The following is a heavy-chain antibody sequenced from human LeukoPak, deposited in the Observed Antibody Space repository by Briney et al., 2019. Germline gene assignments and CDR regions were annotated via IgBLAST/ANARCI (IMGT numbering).Heavy chain of an antibody. Sequence: GGSLRLSCAASGFTFSSYAVTWVRQAPGKGLEWVSSISGGSGNTYYADSVKGRFTISRDNSKNTLSLQMNSLRAEDTAVYYCAKRDGSGSSSSFDYWGQGTLVTVSS. V-gene: IGHV3-23*01. CDR2: ISGGSGNT. J-gene: IGHJ4*02. D-gene: IGHD3-10*01. CDR1: GFTFSSYA. CDR3: AKRDGSGSSSSFDY.